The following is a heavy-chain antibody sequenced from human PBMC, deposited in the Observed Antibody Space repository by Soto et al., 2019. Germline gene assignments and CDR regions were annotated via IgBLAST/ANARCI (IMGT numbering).Heavy chain of an antibody. J-gene: IGHJ3*02. CDR1: EFIFSDYW. CDR2: IREDGKEK. CDR3: VRDKVPRRGDVFDI. D-gene: IGHD3-10*01. Sequence: GGSLRLSCAASEFIFSDYWMSWVRQAPGKGLEWVANIREDGKEKYYVDSVRGRFTISRDNAKNSLYLQMNNLRVEDTAVYYCVRDKVPRRGDVFDIWGQGTMVTVSS. V-gene: IGHV3-7*01.